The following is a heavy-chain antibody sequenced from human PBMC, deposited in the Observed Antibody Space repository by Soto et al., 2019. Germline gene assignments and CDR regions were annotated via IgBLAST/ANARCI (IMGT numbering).Heavy chain of an antibody. CDR1: GFTFSDFA. J-gene: IGHJ6*02. Sequence: GGSLRLSCLASGFTFSDFAMTWVRHVPGRGLEWVASLDGAGGSTYYAESVRGRFSISRDNSQNTLFLQMKRLTVDDTAIYYCAAPRDEYGSGVSWFTYGTGIWGQGTTVTVSS. V-gene: IGHV3-23*01. CDR2: LDGAGGST. CDR3: AAPRDEYGSGVSWFTYGTGI. D-gene: IGHD3-10*01.